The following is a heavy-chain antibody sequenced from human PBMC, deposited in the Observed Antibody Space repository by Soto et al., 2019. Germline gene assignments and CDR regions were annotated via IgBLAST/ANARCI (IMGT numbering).Heavy chain of an antibody. V-gene: IGHV3-66*01. Sequence: GGSLRLSCAASGFTVSSNYMSWVRQAPGKRLEWVSAIYSGGSTYYGDSVKGRFSISRDNAKNSLYLQMNSLRAEDTAVYYCARDLHDYVSFRFDPWGQGTLVTVSS. CDR1: GFTVSSNY. CDR2: IYSGGST. J-gene: IGHJ5*02. D-gene: IGHD3-16*01. CDR3: ARDLHDYVSFRFDP.